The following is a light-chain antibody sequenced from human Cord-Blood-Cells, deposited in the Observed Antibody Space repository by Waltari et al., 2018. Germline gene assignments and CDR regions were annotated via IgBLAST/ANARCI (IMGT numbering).Light chain of an antibody. J-gene: IGLJ3*02. Sequence: QSVLTQPPSVSGAPGQRVTISCTGSSSNIGAGYDVHWYQQLPGTAPKLLIYGNSTRPSGVPDRCSGCKSGTSASLAITGLQAEDEADYYCQSYDSSLSGSVFGGGTKLTVL. CDR3: QSYDSSLSGSV. V-gene: IGLV1-40*01. CDR1: SSNIGAGYD. CDR2: GNS.